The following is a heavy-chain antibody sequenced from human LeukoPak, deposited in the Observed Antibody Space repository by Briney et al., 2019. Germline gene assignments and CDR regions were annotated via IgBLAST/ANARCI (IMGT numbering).Heavy chain of an antibody. Sequence: GGSLRLSCAASGCTFNTYWIHWVRQAPGKGLVWVSRVNEDGSETNYADSVKGRLTISRDNAKNTAYLEMNSLRAEDTAVYYCARAKPADFDLWGRGTLLTVSS. J-gene: IGHJ2*01. V-gene: IGHV3-74*01. CDR3: ARAKPADFDL. CDR2: VNEDGSET. CDR1: GCTFNTYW.